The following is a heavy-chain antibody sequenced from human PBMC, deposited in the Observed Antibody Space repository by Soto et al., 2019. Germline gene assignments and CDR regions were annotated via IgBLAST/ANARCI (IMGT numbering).Heavy chain of an antibody. CDR1: GGSISSYY. CDR3: ARHRRGYSGYEPLGDV. CDR2: IYYSGST. D-gene: IGHD5-12*01. V-gene: IGHV4-59*08. Sequence: ASETLSLTCTVSGGSISSYYWSWIRQPPGNGLEWIGYIYYSGSTNYKPSLKSRVTISVDTSKNQFSLKLSSVTAADTAVYYCARHRRGYSGYEPLGDVWGQGTTVTVSS. J-gene: IGHJ6*02.